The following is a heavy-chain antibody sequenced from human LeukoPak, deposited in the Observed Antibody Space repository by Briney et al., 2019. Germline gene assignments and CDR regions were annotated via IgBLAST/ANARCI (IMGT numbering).Heavy chain of an antibody. CDR3: ARDTYYFDSSGSFTNDAFDI. CDR2: ISYDGRNK. J-gene: IGHJ3*02. D-gene: IGHD3-22*01. V-gene: IGHV3-30*04. CDR1: GFTLSSYA. Sequence: GGSLRLSCAASGFTLSSYAMHWVRQAPGKGLEWVAVISYDGRNKYYADFVKGRFTISRDNSKNTLYLQMNSLRAEDTAVYYCARDTYYFDSSGSFTNDAFDIWGQGTVVTVSS.